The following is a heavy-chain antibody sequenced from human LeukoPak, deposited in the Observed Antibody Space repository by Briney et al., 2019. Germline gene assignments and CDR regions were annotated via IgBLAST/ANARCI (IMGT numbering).Heavy chain of an antibody. V-gene: IGHV3-7*01. CDR1: GFTFTRYW. CDR3: SRYPSRRYTYGYGDS. J-gene: IGHJ4*02. CDR2: MKQDGSEK. Sequence: PGGSLRLSCAASGFTFTRYWMNWFRQPPGKGLEWVANMKQDGSEKYYVDSVKGRFAISRDNAKNSLYLRMDSLRAEDTAVYYCSRYPSRRYTYGYGDSWGQGTLVTVSS. D-gene: IGHD5-18*01.